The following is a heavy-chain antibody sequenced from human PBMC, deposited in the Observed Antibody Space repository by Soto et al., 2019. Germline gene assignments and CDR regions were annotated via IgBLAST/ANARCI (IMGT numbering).Heavy chain of an antibody. J-gene: IGHJ6*02. CDR1: GGSISSGGYY. D-gene: IGHD2-15*01. CDR3: ARDEVVAARDYYYYYGMDV. V-gene: IGHV4-31*03. Sequence: SETLSLTCTVSGGSISSGGYYWSWIRQHPGKGLEWIGYIYYSGSTYYNPSLKSRVTISVDTSKNQFSLKLSSVTAADTAVYYCARDEVVAARDYYYYYGMDVWGQGTTVTVSS. CDR2: IYYSGST.